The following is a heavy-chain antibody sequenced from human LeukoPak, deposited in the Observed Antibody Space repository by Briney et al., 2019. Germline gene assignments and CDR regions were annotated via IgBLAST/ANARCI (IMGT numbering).Heavy chain of an antibody. D-gene: IGHD2-2*01. V-gene: IGHV1-8*01. CDR3: ARGCSTSCLDAFDI. CDR1: GYTFTSYD. J-gene: IGHJ3*02. Sequence: GASVKVSCKASGYTFTSYDINWVRQATGQGLEWMGWMNPNSGNTGYAQKFQGRVTMTRNTSISTAYMELSSLRSEDTAVYYCARGCSTSCLDAFDIWGQGTMVTVSS. CDR2: MNPNSGNT.